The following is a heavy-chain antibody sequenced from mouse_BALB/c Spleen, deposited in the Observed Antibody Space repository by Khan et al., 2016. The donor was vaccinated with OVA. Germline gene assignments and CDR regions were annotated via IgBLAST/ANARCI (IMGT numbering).Heavy chain of an antibody. V-gene: IGHV5-4*02. CDR2: ISDGGGYT. CDR3: ARGFYGDPFAY. D-gene: IGHD2-13*01. Sequence: EVELVESGGDSVKPGGSLKLSCAASGFTFSDYYMYWVRQTPGKGLEWVATISDGGGYTYYVDSVKGRFTISRDAAKTNLYRQMSSLKSEDTAMYYCARGFYGDPFAYWGQGTLVTVSA. CDR1: GFTFSDYY. J-gene: IGHJ3*01.